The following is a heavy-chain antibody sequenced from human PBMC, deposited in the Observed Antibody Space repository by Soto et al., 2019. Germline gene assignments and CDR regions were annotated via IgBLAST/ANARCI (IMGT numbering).Heavy chain of an antibody. Sequence: GGSLRLSCAASGFTFSDYYMSWIRQAPGKGLEWVSYISSSGSTIYYADSVKGRFTISRDNAKNSLYLQMNSLRAEDTAVYYCARETPPVQLERDAFEIWGQGTMVTVAS. CDR3: ARETPPVQLERDAFEI. CDR2: ISSSGSTI. CDR1: GFTFSDYY. J-gene: IGHJ3*02. V-gene: IGHV3-11*01. D-gene: IGHD1-1*01.